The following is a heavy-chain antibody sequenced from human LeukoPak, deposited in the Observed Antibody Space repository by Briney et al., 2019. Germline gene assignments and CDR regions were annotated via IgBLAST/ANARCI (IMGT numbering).Heavy chain of an antibody. Sequence: SETLSLTCTVSGASINNYFWSWVRQPPGKGLEWIGYMYSSGSSTYNPSLKSRVTMSIDPSRNQLSLRVTSVTAADTAVYYCARGGWLKTSYYFDFWGQGSLVTVSS. V-gene: IGHV4-59*01. CDR1: GASINNYF. CDR3: ARGGWLKTSYYFDF. J-gene: IGHJ4*02. D-gene: IGHD5-24*01. CDR2: MYSSGSS.